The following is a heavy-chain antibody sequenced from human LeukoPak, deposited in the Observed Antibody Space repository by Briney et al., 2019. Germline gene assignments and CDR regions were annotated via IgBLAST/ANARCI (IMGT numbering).Heavy chain of an antibody. CDR1: GYTLTELS. V-gene: IGHV1-24*01. Sequence: ASVKVSCKVSGYTLTELSMHWVRQAPGKGLEWMGGFDPEDGETIYAQKFQGRVTMTEDTSTDTAYMELSSLRSEDTAVYYCATGDYPGYGSGWTDYWGQGTLVTVSS. CDR3: ATGDYPGYGSGWTDY. J-gene: IGHJ4*02. D-gene: IGHD6-19*01. CDR2: FDPEDGET.